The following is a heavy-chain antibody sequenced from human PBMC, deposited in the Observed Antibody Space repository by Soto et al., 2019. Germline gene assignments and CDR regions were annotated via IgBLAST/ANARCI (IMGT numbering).Heavy chain of an antibody. CDR1: GFTFSDYW. D-gene: IGHD2-2*01. V-gene: IGHV3-7*03. J-gene: IGHJ4*02. CDR2: IKFDGIEK. Sequence: SGGSLRLSCAACGFTFSDYWMSWVRQAPWKGPEWVANIKFDGIEKQYVDSVKGRFSISRDNSRNSLFLQMNSLRAGDTAVYYCMNDGGYCSSTTSYSTRNQYFDSCGECTLVTLSP. CDR3: MNDGGYCSSTTSYSTRNQYFDS.